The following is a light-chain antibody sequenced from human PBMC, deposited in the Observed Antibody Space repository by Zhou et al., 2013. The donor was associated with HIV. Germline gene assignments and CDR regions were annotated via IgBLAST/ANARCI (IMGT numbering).Light chain of an antibody. J-gene: IGKJ4*01. CDR2: GAS. V-gene: IGKV3-15*01. CDR1: QSVTTN. Sequence: ENVLTQSPGTLSLSPGERATLSCRASQSVTTNLAWYQQKPGQTPRLLIYGASTRATDIPARFSGSGSGTEFTLTISSLQPEDVATYYCQKYNSAPLTFGGGTKVEIK. CDR3: QKYNSAPLT.